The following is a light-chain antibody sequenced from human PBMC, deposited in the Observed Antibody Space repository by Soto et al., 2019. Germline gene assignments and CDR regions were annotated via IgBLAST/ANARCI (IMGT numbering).Light chain of an antibody. V-gene: IGKV3-11*01. J-gene: IGKJ1*01. Sequence: DIVMTQTPLSSPVTLVQSSSISCRASQSVTNYIAWYQQKPGQAPRLLIYDASNRATGIPARFSGSGSGTDFTLTISSLEPEDFAVYYCQQRSNFGQGTKVDIK. CDR1: QSVTNY. CDR3: QQRSN. CDR2: DAS.